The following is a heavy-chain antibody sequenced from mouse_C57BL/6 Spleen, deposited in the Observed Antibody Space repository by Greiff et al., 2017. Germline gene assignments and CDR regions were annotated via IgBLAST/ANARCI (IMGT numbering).Heavy chain of an antibody. CDR2: ISYDGSN. CDR3: ALSTMITRYYFDY. D-gene: IGHD2-4*01. V-gene: IGHV3-6*01. CDR1: GYSITSGYY. J-gene: IGHJ2*01. Sequence: EVQLQQSGPGLVKPSQSLSLTCSVTGYSITSGYYWNWIRQFPGNKLEWMGYISYDGSNNYNPSLKNRISITRDTSKNQFFLKLNSVTTEDTATYYCALSTMITRYYFDYWGQGTTLTVSS.